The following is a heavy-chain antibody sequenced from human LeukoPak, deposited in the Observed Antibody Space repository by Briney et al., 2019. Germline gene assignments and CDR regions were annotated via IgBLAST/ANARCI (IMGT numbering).Heavy chain of an antibody. CDR2: IIPIFGTA. V-gene: IGHV1-69*13. D-gene: IGHD1-26*01. Sequence: ASVKVSCKASGGTFSSYAISWVRQAPGQGLEWMGGIIPIFGTANYAQKFQGRVTITANESTSTAYMELSSLRSEDTAVYYCARDSGSYRSAFDIWGQGTMVTVSS. J-gene: IGHJ3*02. CDR3: ARDSGSYRSAFDI. CDR1: GGTFSSYA.